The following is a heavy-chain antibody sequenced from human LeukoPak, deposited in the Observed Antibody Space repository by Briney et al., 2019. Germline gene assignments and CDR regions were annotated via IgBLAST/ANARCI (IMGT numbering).Heavy chain of an antibody. CDR2: IWYDGSNK. CDR3: ASGRDFGVVFDH. D-gene: IGHD3-3*01. J-gene: IGHJ4*02. CDR1: GFTFSSYA. Sequence: GRSLRLSCAASGFTFSSYAMHWVRQAPGKGLEWVAVIWYDGSNKYYADSVKGRFTISRDNSKNTLYLQMNSLRAEDTAVYYCASGRDFGVVFDHWGQGTLVTVSS. V-gene: IGHV3-33*08.